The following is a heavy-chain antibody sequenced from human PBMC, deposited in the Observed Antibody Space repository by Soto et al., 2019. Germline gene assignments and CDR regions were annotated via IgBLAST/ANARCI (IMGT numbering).Heavy chain of an antibody. Sequence: QVQLVESGGGVVQPGRSLRLSCAASGFTFSSYGMHWVRQAPGKGLEWVAVIWYDGSNKYYADSVKGRFTISRDNSKNTLYLQMNSLRAEDTAVYYCARAWRTDTDDGMTGVGAFDSWGQGTMVTVSS. CDR2: IWYDGSNK. CDR1: GFTFSSYG. CDR3: ARAWRTDTDDGMTGVGAFDS. V-gene: IGHV3-33*01. J-gene: IGHJ3*02. D-gene: IGHD3-3*01.